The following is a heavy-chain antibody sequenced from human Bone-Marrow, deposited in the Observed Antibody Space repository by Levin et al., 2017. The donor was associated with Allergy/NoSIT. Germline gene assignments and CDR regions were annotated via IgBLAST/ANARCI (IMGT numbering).Heavy chain of an antibody. CDR1: GFTFSSYD. CDR3: ARGASSGWPDY. D-gene: IGHD6-19*01. V-gene: IGHV3-13*01. J-gene: IGHJ4*02. Sequence: GESLKISCAASGFTFSSYDMHWVRQATGKGLEWVSAIGTAGDTYYPGSVKGRFTISRENAKNSLYLQMNSLRAGDTAVYYCARGASSGWPDYWGQGTLVTVSS. CDR2: IGTAGDT.